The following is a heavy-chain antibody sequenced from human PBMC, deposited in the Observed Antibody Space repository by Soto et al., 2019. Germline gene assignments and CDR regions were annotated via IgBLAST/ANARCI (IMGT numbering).Heavy chain of an antibody. CDR3: AKDRGYLNYFDY. CDR1: GFTFSSYG. J-gene: IGHJ4*02. V-gene: IGHV3-30*18. D-gene: IGHD3-10*01. Sequence: PGGSLRLSGAASGFTFSSYGMHCVRQAPGKGLEWVAVISYDGSNKYYADSVKGRFTISRDNSKNTLYLQMNSLRAEDTAVYYCAKDRGYLNYFDYWGQGTLVTVSS. CDR2: ISYDGSNK.